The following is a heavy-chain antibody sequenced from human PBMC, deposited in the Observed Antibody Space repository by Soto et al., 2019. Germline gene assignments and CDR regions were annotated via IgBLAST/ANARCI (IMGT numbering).Heavy chain of an antibody. CDR3: ARGGDYYGSGSYYLSFDY. Sequence: VQLVQSGAEVKKPGSSVKVSCKASGFTFSSYAMHWVRQAPGKGLEWVAVISYDGSNKYYADSVKGRFTISRDNSKNTLYLQMNSLRAEDTAVYYCARGGDYYGSGSYYLSFDYWGQGTLVTVSS. CDR2: ISYDGSNK. D-gene: IGHD3-10*01. J-gene: IGHJ4*02. V-gene: IGHV3-30-3*01. CDR1: GFTFSSYA.